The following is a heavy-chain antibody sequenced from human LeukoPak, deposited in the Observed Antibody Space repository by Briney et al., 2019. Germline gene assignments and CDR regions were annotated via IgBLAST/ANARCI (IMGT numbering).Heavy chain of an antibody. J-gene: IGHJ4*02. CDR1: GFTFSSHA. Sequence: GGSLRLSCAASGFTFSSHAMSWVRQAPGKGLEWVSDINGSGGSTYYADSVKGRFTVSGDNSKNTLYLQMNSLRAEDTAVYYCAKTPCVWGSSDIYYYFDYWGQGTLVTVSS. D-gene: IGHD3-16*01. CDR3: AKTPCVWGSSDIYYYFDY. V-gene: IGHV3-23*01. CDR2: INGSGGST.